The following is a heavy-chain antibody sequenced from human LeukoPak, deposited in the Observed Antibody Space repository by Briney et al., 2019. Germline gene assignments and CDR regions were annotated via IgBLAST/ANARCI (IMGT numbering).Heavy chain of an antibody. CDR1: GGSFSGYY. CDR3: ARERAYYGSGRLRVFDY. CDR2: INHSGST. Sequence: SETLSLTCAVYGGSFSGYYWSWIRQPPGKGLEWIGEINHSGSTNYNPSLKSRVTISVDTSKNQFSLKLSSVTAADTAVYYCARERAYYGSGRLRVFDYWGQGILVTVSS. D-gene: IGHD3-10*01. V-gene: IGHV4-34*01. J-gene: IGHJ4*02.